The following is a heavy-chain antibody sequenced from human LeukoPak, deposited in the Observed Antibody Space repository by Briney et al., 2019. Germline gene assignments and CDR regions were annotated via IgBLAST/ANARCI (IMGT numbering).Heavy chain of an antibody. J-gene: IGHJ6*03. Sequence: ASVKASCKASGYTFTGYYMHWVRQAPGQGLEWMGGIIPIFGTANYAQKFRGRVTITADESTSTAYMELSSLRSEDTAVYYCAKGANSSRRGSDYYYYMDVWGKGTTVTISS. CDR3: AKGANSSRRGSDYYYYMDV. V-gene: IGHV1-69*13. CDR2: IIPIFGTA. D-gene: IGHD6-13*01. CDR1: GYTFTGYY.